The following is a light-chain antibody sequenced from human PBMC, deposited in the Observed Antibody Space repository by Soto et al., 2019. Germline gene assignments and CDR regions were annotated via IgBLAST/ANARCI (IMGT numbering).Light chain of an antibody. CDR1: QSVSTT. J-gene: IGKJ4*01. V-gene: IGKV3-15*01. Sequence: PATLSVSLGERVTLSCRASQSVSTTLAWYQQKPGQAPRLLIYGASTRATGIPARFSGSGSGTEFTLTISSLQSEDFAVYCCPVSTNWLPAFGGGTKAAI. CDR3: PVSTNWLPA. CDR2: GAS.